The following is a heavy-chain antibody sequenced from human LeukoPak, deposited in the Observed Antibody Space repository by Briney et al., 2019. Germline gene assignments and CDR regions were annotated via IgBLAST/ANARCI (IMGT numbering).Heavy chain of an antibody. Sequence: PGGSLRLSCAASGFTVSSNFMSWVRQAPGKGLEWVSLIYSGGSTYYADSVKGRYTISRDNSKNTLYLQMNSLRAEDTAVYYCARVVAVAGPLDYWGQGTLVTVSS. CDR1: GFTVSSNF. CDR2: IYSGGST. J-gene: IGHJ4*02. D-gene: IGHD6-19*01. CDR3: ARVVAVAGPLDY. V-gene: IGHV3-53*01.